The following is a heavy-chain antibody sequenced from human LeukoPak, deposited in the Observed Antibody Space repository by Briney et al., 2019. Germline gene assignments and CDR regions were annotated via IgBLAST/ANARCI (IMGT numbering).Heavy chain of an antibody. J-gene: IGHJ6*02. CDR1: GGSFSGYY. Sequence: SETLSLTCAVYGGSFSGYYWSWIRQPPGKGLEWIGYIYYSGGTNYNPSLKSRVTISVDTSKNQFSLKLSSVTAADTAVYYCARDASLGYYYDSSGYYSFAMDVWGQGTTVTVSS. D-gene: IGHD3-22*01. V-gene: IGHV4-59*01. CDR3: ARDASLGYYYDSSGYYSFAMDV. CDR2: IYYSGGT.